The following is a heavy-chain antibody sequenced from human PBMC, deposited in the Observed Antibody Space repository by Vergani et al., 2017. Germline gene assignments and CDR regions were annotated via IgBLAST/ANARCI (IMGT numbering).Heavy chain of an antibody. CDR3: VKDNDYDADGPFYL. Sequence: LVEAGGGLVQPGGSLRLSCTASGFTFQAFAFPWVRQVSGRGLEWVSGIDRNYGVKNGNSFEGRFSISRDNAKKAVFLQMNNLRHEDTALYFCVKDNDYDADGPFYLWGRGTLVTVSS. D-gene: IGHD3-16*01. V-gene: IGHV3-9*01. CDR2: IDRNYGVK. CDR1: GFTFQAFA. J-gene: IGHJ2*01.